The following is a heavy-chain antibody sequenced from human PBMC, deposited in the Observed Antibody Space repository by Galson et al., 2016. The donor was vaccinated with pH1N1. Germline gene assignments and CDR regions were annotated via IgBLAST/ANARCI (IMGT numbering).Heavy chain of an antibody. Sequence: TINWVRQAPGQGLEWIGGIIPIFGTPTYAQKFQGRVTITADESSTTHYMELRSLRSEDTAIYYCARRHKYFDTSGFQNWGQGTLVTVSS. J-gene: IGHJ4*02. V-gene: IGHV1-69*01. CDR3: ARRHKYFDTSGFQN. CDR2: IIPIFGTP. D-gene: IGHD3-22*01. CDR1: T.